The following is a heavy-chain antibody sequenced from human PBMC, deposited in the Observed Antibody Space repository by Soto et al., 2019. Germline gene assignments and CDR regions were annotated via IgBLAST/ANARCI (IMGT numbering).Heavy chain of an antibody. Sequence: EGRLLESGGGLVQPGGSLRLSCVGSGFMFSGYAMTWVRQAPGKGLEWVSSISDSGAGTYFADSVKGRFTVSRDNSKNTLSLQMNSLSAEDTAVYYCAKDDRRTGIVGQWVDWGQGTVVTVSS. D-gene: IGHD1-26*01. CDR1: GFMFSGYA. J-gene: IGHJ4*02. CDR2: ISDSGAGT. V-gene: IGHV3-23*01. CDR3: AKDDRRTGIVGQWVD.